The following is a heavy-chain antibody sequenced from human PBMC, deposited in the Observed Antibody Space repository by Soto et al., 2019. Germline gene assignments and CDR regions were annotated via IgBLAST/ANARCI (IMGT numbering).Heavy chain of an antibody. CDR1: GFTFTTYG. V-gene: IGHV3-33*01. CDR3: ARDRTSNHYCDY. CDR2: VLSDGSST. J-gene: IGHJ4*02. Sequence: GGSLRLSCAASGFTFTTYGMHWVRQAPGKGLEWVALVLSDGSSTYYADSVKGRFTVSRDNSKNTLFLQMNSLRAEDTAVYYCARDRTSNHYCDYWGQGALVTVSS. D-gene: IGHD1-7*01.